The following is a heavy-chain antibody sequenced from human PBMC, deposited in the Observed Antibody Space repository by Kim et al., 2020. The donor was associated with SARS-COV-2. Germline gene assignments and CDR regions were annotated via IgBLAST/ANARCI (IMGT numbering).Heavy chain of an antibody. CDR3: ATGGHSIPNWFDP. V-gene: IGHV4-4*07. D-gene: IGHD3-3*02. Sequence: CNPSLKSRVTMSVDTSKSQFSLTLSSVTAADTAVYYCATGGHSIPNWFDPWGQGTLVTVSS. J-gene: IGHJ5*02.